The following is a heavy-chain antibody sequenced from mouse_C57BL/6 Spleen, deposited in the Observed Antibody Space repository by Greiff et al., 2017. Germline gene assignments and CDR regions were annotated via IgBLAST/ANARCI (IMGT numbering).Heavy chain of an antibody. J-gene: IGHJ2*01. CDR1: GFTFTDYY. CDR3: ARFTTVVAKGFDY. V-gene: IGHV7-3*01. Sequence: EVKLVESGGGLVQPGGSLSLSCAASGFTFTDYYMSWVRQPPGKALEWLGFIRNKANGYTTEYSASVKGRFTISRDNSQSILNLQMNALRAEDSATYYCARFTTVVAKGFDYWGQGTTLTVSS. D-gene: IGHD1-1*01. CDR2: IRNKANGYTT.